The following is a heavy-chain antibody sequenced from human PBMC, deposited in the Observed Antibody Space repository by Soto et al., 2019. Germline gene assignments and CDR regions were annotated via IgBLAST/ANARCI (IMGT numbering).Heavy chain of an antibody. J-gene: IGHJ4*02. V-gene: IGHV1-2*02. Sequence: QVQLVQSGAEVKKPGASVKVSCKASGYTFTGYYMHWVRQAPGQGLEWMGWINPNSGGTNYAQKFQGRVTMTRETSISTAYMELSRLRSDDTAVYYCARVGDDILTHPTEPSFDSWGQGTLVTVSS. CDR3: ARVGDDILTHPTEPSFDS. CDR1: GYTFTGYY. CDR2: INPNSGGT. D-gene: IGHD3-9*01.